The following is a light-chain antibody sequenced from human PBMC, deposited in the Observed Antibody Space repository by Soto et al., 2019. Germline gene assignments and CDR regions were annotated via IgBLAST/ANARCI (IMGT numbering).Light chain of an antibody. J-gene: IGLJ1*01. Sequence: QSALTQSPSASGSPGQSVTISCTGTSSDIGGYNSVSWYQQHPGKAPKVMIYDVSKRPSGVPDRFSGSKSGNTASLTVSALQAEDEADYYCSSYTARNNSVFGTGPNATVL. CDR1: SSDIGGYNS. V-gene: IGLV2-8*01. CDR2: DVS. CDR3: SSYTARNNSV.